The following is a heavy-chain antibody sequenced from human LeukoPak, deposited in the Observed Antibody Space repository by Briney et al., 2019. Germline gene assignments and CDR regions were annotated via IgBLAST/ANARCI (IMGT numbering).Heavy chain of an antibody. CDR2: IYYSGST. J-gene: IGHJ3*02. Sequence: SETLSLTCTVSGGSISSYYWSWLRQPPGKGLEWIGYIYYSGSTNYNPSLKSRVTISVDTSKNQFSLKLSSVTAADTAVYYCARESSSGYFYAFDIWGQGTMVTVSS. V-gene: IGHV4-59*01. D-gene: IGHD3-22*01. CDR3: ARESSSGYFYAFDI. CDR1: GGSISSYY.